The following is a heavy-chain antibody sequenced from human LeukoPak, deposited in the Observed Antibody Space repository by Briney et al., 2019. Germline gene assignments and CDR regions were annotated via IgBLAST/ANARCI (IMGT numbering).Heavy chain of an antibody. Sequence: PGGSLRLSCAASGFTFSSYAMSWVRQAPGKGLEWVSAISGSGGSTYYADSVKGRFTISRDNSKNTLYLQMNSLRAEDTAVYYCAKVLFGYVWGRAVFDYWGQGTLVTVSS. D-gene: IGHD3-16*01. J-gene: IGHJ4*02. V-gene: IGHV3-23*01. CDR3: AKVLFGYVWGRAVFDY. CDR2: ISGSGGST. CDR1: GFTFSSYA.